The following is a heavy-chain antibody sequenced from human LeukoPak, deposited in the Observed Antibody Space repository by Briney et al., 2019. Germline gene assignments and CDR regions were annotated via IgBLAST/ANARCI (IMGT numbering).Heavy chain of an antibody. CDR3: AVNSTKHTFDI. Sequence: PLETLCLTSTVSVGSMSLFNWGAVWQSPGKGLEWIGSIYYIGGTNYTPSLKSRATISVDTTKTQFSLELRFGTAADTAVYYCAVNSTKHTFDIWGQRTMVTVSS. CDR2: IYYIGGT. D-gene: IGHD1-1*01. J-gene: IGHJ3*02. CDR1: VGSMSLFN. V-gene: IGHV4-59*08.